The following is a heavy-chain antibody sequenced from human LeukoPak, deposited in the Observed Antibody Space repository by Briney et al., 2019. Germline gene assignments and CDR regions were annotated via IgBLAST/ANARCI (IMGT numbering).Heavy chain of an antibody. CDR1: GFSVSGYW. D-gene: IGHD6-13*01. V-gene: IGHV3-30*18. CDR3: AKGLAAAGQRGFFDY. J-gene: IGHJ4*02. Sequence: GGSLRLSCAVSGFSVSGYWMTWVRQAPGKGLEWVAVMSYDGTNQYYADSVKGRFTISRDNSKNTLYLQMNSLRAEDTAVYYCAKGLAAAGQRGFFDYWGQGTLVTVSS. CDR2: MSYDGTNQ.